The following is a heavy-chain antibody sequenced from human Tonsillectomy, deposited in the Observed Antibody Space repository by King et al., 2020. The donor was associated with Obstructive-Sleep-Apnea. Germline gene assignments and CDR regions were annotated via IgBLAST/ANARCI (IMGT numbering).Heavy chain of an antibody. CDR1: GVSISSSGYY. J-gene: IGHJ4*02. CDR3: ARTPIAAAGSHG. D-gene: IGHD6-13*01. CDR2: IYYSGST. V-gene: IGHV4-39*07. Sequence: QLQESGPGLVKPSETLSLTCTVSGVSISSSGYYWGWIRQPPGKGLEWIGSIYYSGSTYYNPSLKSRVTISVDTSKNQFSLKLTSVTAADTAVFYCARTPIAAAGSHGWGQGTLVTVSS.